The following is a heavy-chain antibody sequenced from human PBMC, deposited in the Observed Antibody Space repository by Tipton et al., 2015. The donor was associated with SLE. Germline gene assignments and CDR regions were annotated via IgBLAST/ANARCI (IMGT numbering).Heavy chain of an antibody. V-gene: IGHV1-69*01. CDR1: GDTFSTNA. CDR2: IIPMFGTP. D-gene: IGHD3-10*02. J-gene: IGHJ6*03. CDR3: ARGGCSGTYRAGGRTLTYFHIEV. Sequence: QSGPEVKKPGSSVKVSCKASGDTFSTNAINWVRQASGQGLEWMGGIIPMFGTPNYAQKFQGRVTITADESTSTVYMELSSLTSEDTAVYYCARGGCSGTYRAGGRTLTYFHIEVWGKGTTVAVSS.